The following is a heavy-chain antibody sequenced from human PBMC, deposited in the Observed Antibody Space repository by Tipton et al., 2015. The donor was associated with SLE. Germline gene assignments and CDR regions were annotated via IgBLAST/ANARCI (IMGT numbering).Heavy chain of an antibody. CDR2: IYYSGST. V-gene: IGHV4-34*01. CDR1: GGSFSGYY. CDR3: ARVGGIAARYYYYYMDV. D-gene: IGHD6-6*01. Sequence: TLSLTCAVYGGSFSGYYWSWIRQPPGKGLEWIGSIYYSGSTYYNPSLKSRVTISVDTSKNQFSLKLSSVTAADTAVYYCARVGGIAARYYYYYMDVWGKGTTVTVSS. J-gene: IGHJ6*03.